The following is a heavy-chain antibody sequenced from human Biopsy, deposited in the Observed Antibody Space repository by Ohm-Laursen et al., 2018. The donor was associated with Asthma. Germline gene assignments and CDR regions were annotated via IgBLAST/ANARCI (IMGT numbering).Heavy chain of an antibody. V-gene: IGHV3-21*01. CDR3: ARPAAPFGGDWFDP. Sequence: SLRLSCTASGFNFINAWMNWVRQAPRKGLEWVSSISSSSSYIYYADSVKGRFTISRDNAKNSLYLQMNSLRAEDTAVYYCARPAAPFGGDWFDPWGQGTLVTVSS. CDR1: GFNFINAW. CDR2: ISSSSSYI. D-gene: IGHD2-2*01. J-gene: IGHJ5*02.